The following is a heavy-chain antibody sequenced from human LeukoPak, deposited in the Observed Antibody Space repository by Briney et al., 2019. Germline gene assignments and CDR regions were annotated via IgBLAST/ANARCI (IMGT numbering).Heavy chain of an antibody. CDR1: GLTFSNYA. Sequence: GGSLRLYCAASGLTFSNYAMSWVRQAPGKGLEWVSGISGSGGNTYYADSVKGRFTISRDNSKNALYLQMNSLRAEDTAVYYCAKDWNYYDSSGNYYFDYWGQGTLVTVSS. J-gene: IGHJ4*02. CDR2: ISGSGGNT. V-gene: IGHV3-23*01. CDR3: AKDWNYYDSSGNYYFDY. D-gene: IGHD3-22*01.